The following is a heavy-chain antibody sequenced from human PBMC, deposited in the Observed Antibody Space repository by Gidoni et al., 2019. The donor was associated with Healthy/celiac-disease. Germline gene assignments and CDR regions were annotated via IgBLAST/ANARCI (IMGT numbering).Heavy chain of an antibody. CDR3: ARGGEAVAGSYWYFDL. V-gene: IGHV1-46*03. D-gene: IGHD6-19*01. Sequence: QVQLVQSGAEVKKPGASVKVSCKASGYTFTRYYMHWVRQAPGQGLEWMGIINPSGGSTSYAQKFQGRVTMTRDTSTSTVYMELSSLRSEDTAVYYCARGGEAVAGSYWYFDLWGRGTLVTVSS. CDR2: INPSGGST. CDR1: GYTFTRYY. J-gene: IGHJ2*01.